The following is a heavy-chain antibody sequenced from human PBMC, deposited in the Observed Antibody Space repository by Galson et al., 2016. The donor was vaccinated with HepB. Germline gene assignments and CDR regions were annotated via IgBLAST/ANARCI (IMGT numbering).Heavy chain of an antibody. V-gene: IGHV3-23*01. D-gene: IGHD3-16*02. CDR1: KFTFSTYA. CDR3: AKALYELGSGPNFFLLVYYYYTMDV. Sequence: SLRLSCAGSKFTFSTYAMSWVRQAPGKGLEWVSGISGSGGRTYYADSVKGRFTISRDNSKNTLYLQMNSLRAEDTAIYYCAKALYELGSGPNFFLLVYYYYTMDVWGQGTTVTVSS. J-gene: IGHJ6*02. CDR2: ISGSGGRT.